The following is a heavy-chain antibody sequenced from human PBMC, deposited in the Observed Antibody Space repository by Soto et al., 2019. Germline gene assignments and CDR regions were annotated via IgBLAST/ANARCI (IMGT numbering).Heavy chain of an antibody. CDR3: ASTPPKSCSGGSCYFIRSSYYFDY. J-gene: IGHJ4*02. V-gene: IGHV4-39*01. CDR1: GGSISRSSYY. Sequence: PSETLSLTCTVAGGSISRSSYYWGWIRQPPGKGLEWIGSIYYSVSTYYNPSLKSRVTISVDTSKNQFSLKLRSVTAADTAVYYCASTPPKSCSGGSCYFIRSSYYFDYWGQGTLVTVSS. D-gene: IGHD2-15*01. CDR2: IYYSVST.